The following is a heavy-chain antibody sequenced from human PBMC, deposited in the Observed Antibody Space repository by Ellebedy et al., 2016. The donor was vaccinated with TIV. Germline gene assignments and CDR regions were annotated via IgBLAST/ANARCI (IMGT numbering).Heavy chain of an antibody. J-gene: IGHJ4*02. V-gene: IGHV3-30-3*01. CDR1: GFTFSSYA. CDR2: ISYDGSNK. D-gene: IGHD3-10*01. Sequence: GGSLRLSXAASGFTFSSYAMHWVRQAPGKGLEWVAVISYDGSNKYYADSVKGRFTISRDNSKNTLYLQMNSLRAEDTAVYYCARGEVRGLYFDYWGQGTLVTVSS. CDR3: ARGEVRGLYFDY.